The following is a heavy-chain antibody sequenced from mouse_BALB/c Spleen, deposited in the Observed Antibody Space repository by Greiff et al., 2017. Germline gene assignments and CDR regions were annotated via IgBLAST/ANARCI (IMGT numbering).Heavy chain of an antibody. Sequence: EVQLVESGGGLVKPGGSLKLSCAASGFTFSSYAMSWVRQTPEKRLEWVATISSGGSYTYYPDSVKGRFTISRDNAKNTLYLQMSSLRSEDTAMYYCARRGTGTTHFDYWGQGTTLTVSS. CDR1: GFTFSSYA. CDR3: ARRGTGTTHFDY. D-gene: IGHD4-1*01. CDR2: ISSGGSYT. V-gene: IGHV5-9-3*01. J-gene: IGHJ2*01.